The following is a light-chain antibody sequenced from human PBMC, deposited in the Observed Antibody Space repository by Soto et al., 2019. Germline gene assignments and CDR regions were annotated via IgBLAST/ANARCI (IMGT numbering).Light chain of an antibody. J-gene: IGLJ7*01. Sequence: QLVLTQSPSASASLGASVKLTCTLSSGYSSYAIAWHQQQPEKGPRYLMKLNSDGSHSKGDGIPDRFSGSSSGAERYLTISSLQSEEEADYYCQTWGTGIAVFGGGTQLTVL. CDR2: LNSDGSH. CDR3: QTWGTGIAV. CDR1: SGYSSYA. V-gene: IGLV4-69*01.